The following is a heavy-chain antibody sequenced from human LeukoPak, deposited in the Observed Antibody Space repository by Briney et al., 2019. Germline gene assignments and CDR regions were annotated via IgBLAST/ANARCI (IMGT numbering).Heavy chain of an antibody. CDR1: GGSISSSSYY. V-gene: IGHV4-39*07. CDR3: ARGGETYYDFWSGYSPAINWFDP. Sequence: PSETLSLTCAVSGGSISSSSYYWGWIRQPPGKGLEWIGSIYYSGSTYYNPSLKSRVTISVDTSKNQFSLKLSSVTAADTAVYYCARGGETYYDFWSGYSPAINWFDPWGQGTLVTVSS. CDR2: IYYSGST. J-gene: IGHJ5*02. D-gene: IGHD3-3*01.